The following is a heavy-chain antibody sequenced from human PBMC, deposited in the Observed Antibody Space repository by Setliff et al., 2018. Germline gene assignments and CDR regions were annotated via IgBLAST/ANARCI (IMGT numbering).Heavy chain of an antibody. D-gene: IGHD3-3*01. CDR1: GFTFSNYA. V-gene: IGHV3-23*01. Sequence: SLRLSCAASGFTFSNYAMSWVRQAPGKGLEWVSTVSVSGDNTYYTDSVKGRFTTSRDNSKNTLSLQMSSLRTEDTAIYFCAGQGPIFGSGLIPGFDQWGQGTMVTVSS. J-gene: IGHJ4*02. CDR2: VSVSGDNT. CDR3: AGQGPIFGSGLIPGFDQ.